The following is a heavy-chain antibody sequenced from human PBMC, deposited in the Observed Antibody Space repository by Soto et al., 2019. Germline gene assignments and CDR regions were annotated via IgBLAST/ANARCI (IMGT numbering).Heavy chain of an antibody. CDR1: GGSISTYY. CDR3: VREGYYDLWGYYYGMDV. Sequence: PSETLSLTCAVYGGSISTYYWSWIRQPPGKGLEWIGEINHSGSTNYNPSLKSRVTISVDTSKNQFSLKLTSMTAADTAVYYCVREGYYDLWGYYYGMDVWGQGTSVTVSS. V-gene: IGHV4-34*01. CDR2: INHSGST. D-gene: IGHD3-3*01. J-gene: IGHJ6*02.